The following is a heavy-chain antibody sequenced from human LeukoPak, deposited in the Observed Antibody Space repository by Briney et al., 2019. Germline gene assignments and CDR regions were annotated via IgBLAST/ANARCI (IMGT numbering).Heavy chain of an antibody. CDR3: AKDSYCSSTSCYAGGYGAFDI. CDR2: ISWDGGST. J-gene: IGHJ3*02. Sequence: GGSLRLSCAASGFTFDDYAMHWVRQAPGKGLEWVSLISWDGGSTYYADSVKGRFTISRDNSKNSLYLQMNSLRAEDTALYYCAKDSYCSSTSCYAGGYGAFDIWGQGTMVTVSS. D-gene: IGHD2-2*01. V-gene: IGHV3-43D*03. CDR1: GFTFDDYA.